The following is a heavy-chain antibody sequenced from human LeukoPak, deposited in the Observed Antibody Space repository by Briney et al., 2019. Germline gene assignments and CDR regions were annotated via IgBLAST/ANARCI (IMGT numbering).Heavy chain of an antibody. CDR1: GGSFSGYY. CDR3: ASTAGYCSGGSCYRFDY. J-gene: IGHJ4*02. D-gene: IGHD2-15*01. V-gene: IGHV4-34*01. CDR2: INHSGST. Sequence: SETLSLTCAVYGGSFSGYYWSWIRQPPGKGLEWIGEINHSGSTNYNPSLKSRVTMSVDTSKNQFSLKLSSVTAADTAVYYCASTAGYCSGGSCYRFDYWGQGTLVTVSS.